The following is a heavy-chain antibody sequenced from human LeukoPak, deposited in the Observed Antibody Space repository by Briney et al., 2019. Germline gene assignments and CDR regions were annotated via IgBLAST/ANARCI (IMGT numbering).Heavy chain of an antibody. CDR2: ISGSGGST. D-gene: IGHD6-13*01. CDR3: AKAPPGGGQQLVLSDY. CDR1: GFTFSSYA. J-gene: IGHJ4*02. Sequence: EGSLRLSCAASGFTFSSYAMSWVRQAPGEGLEWVSAISGSGGSTYYADSVKGRFTISRDNSKNTLYLQMNSLRAEDTAVYYCAKAPPGGGQQLVLSDYWGQGTLVTVSS. V-gene: IGHV3-23*01.